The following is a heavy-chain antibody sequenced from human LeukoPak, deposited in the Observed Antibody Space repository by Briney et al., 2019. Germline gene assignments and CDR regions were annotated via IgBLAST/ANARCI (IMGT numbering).Heavy chain of an antibody. CDR2: INQDGSEK. J-gene: IGHJ5*02. Sequence: GGSLRLSCAASGFTFSTYWMNWVRQAPGKWLEWVANINQDGSEKYYVDSVKGRFTISRNNAKKSLYLQMNSLRAEDTAVYYCARAVYYDSSGYYSGENWFDPWGQGTLVTVSS. D-gene: IGHD3-22*01. V-gene: IGHV3-7*01. CDR3: ARAVYYDSSGYYSGENWFDP. CDR1: GFTFSTYW.